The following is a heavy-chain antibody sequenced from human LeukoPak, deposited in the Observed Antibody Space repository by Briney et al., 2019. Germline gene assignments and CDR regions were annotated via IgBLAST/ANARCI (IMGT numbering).Heavy chain of an antibody. Sequence: SVKVSCKASGGTFSSYTISWVRQAPGQGLEWMGRIIPILGIANYAQKFQGRVTITADKSTSTAYMELSSLRSEDTAVYYCARDPKGSNFVDYWGQGTLVTVSS. J-gene: IGHJ4*02. D-gene: IGHD3-9*01. CDR1: GGTFSSYT. CDR3: ARDPKGSNFVDY. V-gene: IGHV1-69*04. CDR2: IIPILGIA.